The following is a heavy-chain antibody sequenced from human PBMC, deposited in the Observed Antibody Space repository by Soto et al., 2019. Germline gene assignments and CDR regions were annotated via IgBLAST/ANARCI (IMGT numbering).Heavy chain of an antibody. J-gene: IGHJ6*03. V-gene: IGHV3-23*01. CDR2: ISDSGST. CDR3: AKGGEGYCSGTSCLYHMDA. Sequence: EVQLLESGGGLVQPGGSRRLSCAASGFTFSSYAMSWVRQAPGTGLEWVSTISDSGSTYYADSVKGRFTISRDISKNTLYVQMSGLRAEDTAVYYCAKGGEGYCSGTSCLYHMDAWGKGTTVTVSS. D-gene: IGHD2-15*01. CDR1: GFTFSSYA.